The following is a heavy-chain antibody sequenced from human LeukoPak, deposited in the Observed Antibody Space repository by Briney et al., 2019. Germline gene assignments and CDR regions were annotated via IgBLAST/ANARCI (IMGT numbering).Heavy chain of an antibody. Sequence: GGSLRLSCAASGFTFSSYSMNWVRQAPGKGLEWVSSISSSSSYIYYADSVKGRFTISRDNAKNSLYLQMNSLRAEDTAVYYCARDGGFRDIVATPFSYFDYWGQGTLVTASS. CDR2: ISSSSSYI. CDR1: GFTFSSYS. V-gene: IGHV3-21*01. D-gene: IGHD5-12*01. J-gene: IGHJ4*02. CDR3: ARDGGFRDIVATPFSYFDY.